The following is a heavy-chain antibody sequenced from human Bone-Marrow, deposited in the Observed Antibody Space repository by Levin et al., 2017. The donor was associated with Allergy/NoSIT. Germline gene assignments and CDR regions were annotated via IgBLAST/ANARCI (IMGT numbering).Heavy chain of an antibody. V-gene: IGHV3-43*01. D-gene: IGHD4-23*01. J-gene: IGHJ6*02. CDR1: GFTFDDYT. CDR2: ISWDGGST. Sequence: GGSLRLSCAASGFTFDDYTMHWVRQAPGKGLEWVSLISWDGGSTYYADSVKGRFTISRDNSKNSLYLQMNSLRTEDTALYYCAKELGTPQIYYYYGMDVWGQGTTVTVSS. CDR3: AKELGTPQIYYYYGMDV.